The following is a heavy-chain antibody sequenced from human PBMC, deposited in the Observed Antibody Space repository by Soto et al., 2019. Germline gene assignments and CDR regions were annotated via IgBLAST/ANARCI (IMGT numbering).Heavy chain of an antibody. V-gene: IGHV3-74*01. J-gene: IGHJ5*01. D-gene: IGHD4-17*01. CDR2: INSDGSHT. CDR3: AKEGDYGDYGGVNWFDS. CDR1: GFTFFAYW. Sequence: EVQLVESGGGLVQPGGSLRLSCAASGFTFFAYWIHWVRQVPGKGLVWVSRINSDGSHTSYADSVRGRFTISRDNSKNTVYLQRNSLTAEDTAVYYCAKEGDYGDYGGVNWFDSWGQGSLVTVSS.